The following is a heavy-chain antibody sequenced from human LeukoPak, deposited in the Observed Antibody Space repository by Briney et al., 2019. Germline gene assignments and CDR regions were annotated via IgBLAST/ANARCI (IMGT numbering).Heavy chain of an antibody. D-gene: IGHD1-26*01. CDR2: INPNSGGT. J-gene: IGHJ4*02. CDR1: GYTFTGYY. CDR3: AREISETWSYPKPQLYFDY. V-gene: IGHV1-2*02. Sequence: GASVKVSCKASGYTFTGYYMHWVRQAPGQGLEWMGWINPNSGGTNYAQKFQGRVTMTRDTSISTAYMELRSLRSDDTAVYYCAREISETWSYPKPQLYFDYWGQGTLVTVSS.